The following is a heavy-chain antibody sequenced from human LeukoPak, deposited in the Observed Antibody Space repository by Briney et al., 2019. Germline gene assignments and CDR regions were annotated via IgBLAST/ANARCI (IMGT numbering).Heavy chain of an antibody. V-gene: IGHV3-7*04. Sequence: GGSLRLSCAASGFTFSPYWMTWVRQAPGKGLELVGNIKPDGRETYFVDSVKGRFTISRDNAQNSLYLQMNSLRAEDTALYYCARDYYASGSHDYWGQGTLVTVSS. CDR2: IKPDGRET. CDR3: ARDYYASGSHDY. J-gene: IGHJ4*02. D-gene: IGHD3-10*01. CDR1: GFTFSPYW.